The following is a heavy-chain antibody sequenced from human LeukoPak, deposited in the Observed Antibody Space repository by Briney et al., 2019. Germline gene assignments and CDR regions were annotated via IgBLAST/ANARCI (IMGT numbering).Heavy chain of an antibody. CDR2: IIPIFGTA. D-gene: IGHD3-22*01. J-gene: IGHJ5*02. V-gene: IGHV1-69*05. CDR3: GASPYYYDSSGYQNWFDP. CDR1: GGTFSSYA. Sequence: SVKVSCKASGGTFSSYAISWVPQAPGQGLEWMGGIIPIFGTANYAQKFQGRVTITTDESTSTAYMELSSLRSEDTAVYYCGASPYYYDSSGYQNWFDPWGQGTLVTVSS.